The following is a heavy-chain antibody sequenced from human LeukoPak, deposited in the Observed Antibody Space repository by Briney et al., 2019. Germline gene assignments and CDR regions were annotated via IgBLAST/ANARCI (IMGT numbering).Heavy chain of an antibody. Sequence: ASVKVSCKASGYTFIAYQIHWVRQARGQGLEWMGIINPSGGSTSYAQKFQGRVTMTRDTSTSTVYMELSSLRSEDTAVYYCARDGAVAGTFDAFDIWGQGTMVTVSS. CDR1: GYTFIAYQ. D-gene: IGHD6-19*01. CDR2: INPSGGST. J-gene: IGHJ3*02. CDR3: ARDGAVAGTFDAFDI. V-gene: IGHV1-46*01.